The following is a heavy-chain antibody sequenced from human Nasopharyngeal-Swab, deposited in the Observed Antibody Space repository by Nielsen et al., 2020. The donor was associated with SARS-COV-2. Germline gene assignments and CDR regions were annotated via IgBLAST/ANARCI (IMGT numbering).Heavy chain of an antibody. Sequence: SETLSLTCTVSGGSISSSSYYWSWIRQPAGKGLEWIGRIYTSGSTNYNPSLKSRVTISVDTSKNQFSLKLSSVTAADTAVYYCARGAVAVRHFDYWGQGTLVTVSS. CDR2: IYTSGST. J-gene: IGHJ4*02. D-gene: IGHD6-19*01. V-gene: IGHV4-61*02. CDR3: ARGAVAVRHFDY. CDR1: GGSISSSSYY.